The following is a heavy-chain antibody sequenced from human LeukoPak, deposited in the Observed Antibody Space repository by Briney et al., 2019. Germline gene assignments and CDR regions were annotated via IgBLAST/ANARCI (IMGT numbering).Heavy chain of an antibody. CDR3: ARDWAYVAGYCSSTSCSPGLSLSGMDV. V-gene: IGHV3-33*01. Sequence: PGGSLRLSCAASGFTFSSYGMHWVRQAPGKGLEWVAVIWYDGSNKYYADSVKGRFTISRDNSKNTLYLQMNSLRAEDTAVYYRARDWAYVAGYCSSTSCSPGLSLSGMDVWGQGTTVTVSS. CDR2: IWYDGSNK. CDR1: GFTFSSYG. D-gene: IGHD2-2*01. J-gene: IGHJ6*02.